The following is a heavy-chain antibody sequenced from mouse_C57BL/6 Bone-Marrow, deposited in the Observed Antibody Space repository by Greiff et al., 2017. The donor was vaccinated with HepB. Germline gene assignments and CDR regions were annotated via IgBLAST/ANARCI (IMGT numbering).Heavy chain of an antibody. CDR2: INPNNGGT. V-gene: IGHV1-18*01. CDR1: GYTFTDYN. Sequence: VQLQQSGPELVKPGASVKIPCKASGYTFTDYNMDWVKQSHGKSLEWIGDINPNNGGTIYNQKFKGKATLTVDKSSSTAYMELRSLTSEDTAVYYCARSYGNYEGYYAMDYWGQGTSVTVSS. D-gene: IGHD2-10*02. CDR3: ARSYGNYEGYYAMDY. J-gene: IGHJ4*01.